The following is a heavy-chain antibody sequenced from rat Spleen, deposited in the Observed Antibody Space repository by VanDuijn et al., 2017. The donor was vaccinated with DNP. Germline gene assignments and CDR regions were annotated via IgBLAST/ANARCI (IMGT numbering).Heavy chain of an antibody. V-gene: IGHV2S8*01. D-gene: IGHD1-4*01. CDR1: GFSLTNYG. CDR3: IRNEFGQPGVY. J-gene: IGHJ2*01. Sequence: QVQLKESGPGLVQPSQTLSLTCTVSGFSLTNYGISWVRQPPGKGLEWIAAMSSGGSSYFNSALKSRLSISRDPSKSQVFLTVTSLQTEDTGIYYCIRNEFGQPGVYWGQGVMVTVSS. CDR2: MSSGGSS.